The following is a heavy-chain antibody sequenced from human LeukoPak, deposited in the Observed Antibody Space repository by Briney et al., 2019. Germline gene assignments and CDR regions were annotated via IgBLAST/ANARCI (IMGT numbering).Heavy chain of an antibody. CDR1: GYSFTNYW. CDR2: IYPGDSDT. D-gene: IGHD3-22*01. J-gene: IGHJ4*02. Sequence: GESLNLSCKGSGYSFTNYWIGWVRQMPGKGLEWMGIIYPGDSDTRYRPSFQAHVTISVDKSITTAYLQWSSVQAPDTAMYYCARRSGFGGSGYYFDYWGQGTLVTVSS. V-gene: IGHV5-51*01. CDR3: ARRSGFGGSGYYFDY.